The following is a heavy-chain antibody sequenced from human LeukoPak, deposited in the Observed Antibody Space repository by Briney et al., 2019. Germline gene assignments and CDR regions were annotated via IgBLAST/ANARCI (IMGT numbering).Heavy chain of an antibody. V-gene: IGHV3-30*04. CDR2: ISYDGSDQ. CDR1: GFTFSRNA. J-gene: IGHJ4*02. CDR3: ARDPYYYDSSGYFDK. D-gene: IGHD3-22*01. Sequence: PGGSLRLSCAPSGFTFSRNAMHWVRQAPGKGLEWVAVISYDGSDQYYPDSVNGRFTISRDNSKNTLYLQMNSLRVEDTAVYYCARDPYYYDSSGYFDKWGQGTLVTVSS.